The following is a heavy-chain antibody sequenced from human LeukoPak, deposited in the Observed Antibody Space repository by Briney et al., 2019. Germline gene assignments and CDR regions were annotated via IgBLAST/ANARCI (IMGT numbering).Heavy chain of an antibody. CDR3: ARAQNSYGYSDFDY. V-gene: IGHV3-23*01. Sequence: GGSLRLSCAASGFTFSSYWMHWVRQAPGKGLEWVSGISGSGGSAYYADSVKGRFTISRDNSKNTLYLQMNSLRAEDTAVYYCARAQNSYGYSDFDYWGQGTLVTVSS. CDR2: ISGSGGSA. D-gene: IGHD5-18*01. J-gene: IGHJ4*02. CDR1: GFTFSSYW.